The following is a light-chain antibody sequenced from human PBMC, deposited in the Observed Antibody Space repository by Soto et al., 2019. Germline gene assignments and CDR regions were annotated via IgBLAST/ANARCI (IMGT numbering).Light chain of an antibody. CDR1: SSDVGSYNL. CDR3: FSYAGSSTPV. Sequence: QSALTQPASVSGSPGQSITISCTGTSSDVGSYNLVSWYQQHPGKATKLMIYEGSKRPSGVSNRFSGSKSGNTASLTISGLQAEDEADYYCFSYAGSSTPVFGGGTKLTVL. V-gene: IGLV2-23*01. CDR2: EGS. J-gene: IGLJ2*01.